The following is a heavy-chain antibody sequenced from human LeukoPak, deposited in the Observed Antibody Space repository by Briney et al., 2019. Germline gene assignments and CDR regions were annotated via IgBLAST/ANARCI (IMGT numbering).Heavy chain of an antibody. CDR1: GFTFSSYG. D-gene: IGHD6-13*01. CDR2: ISYDGSNK. Sequence: GGSLRLSCAASGFTFSSYGMHWVRQAPGKGLEWVAVISYDGSNKYYADSVKGRFTISRDNSKNTLYLQMNSLRAEDTAVYYCAKDTGRAVWSAAGPIDYWGQGTLVTVSS. V-gene: IGHV3-30*18. J-gene: IGHJ4*02. CDR3: AKDTGRAVWSAAGPIDY.